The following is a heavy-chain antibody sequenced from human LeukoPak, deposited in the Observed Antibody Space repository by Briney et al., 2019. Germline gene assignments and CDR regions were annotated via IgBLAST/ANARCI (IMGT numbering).Heavy chain of an antibody. CDR3: AKVRAGAIDY. J-gene: IGHJ4*02. Sequence: PGGSLRLSCAASGFTFRSYAMSGVRQAPGKGLEWVSAISGSGGSTYYADSVKGRFTISRDNSKNTLYLQMNSLRAEDTAVYYCAKVRAGAIDYWGQGTLVTVSS. CDR1: GFTFRSYA. V-gene: IGHV3-23*01. D-gene: IGHD1-26*01. CDR2: ISGSGGST.